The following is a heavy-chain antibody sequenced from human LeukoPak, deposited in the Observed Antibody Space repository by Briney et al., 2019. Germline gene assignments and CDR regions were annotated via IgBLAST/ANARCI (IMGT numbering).Heavy chain of an antibody. CDR1: GFTFSSYE. V-gene: IGHV3-48*03. D-gene: IGHD5-24*01. J-gene: IGHJ4*02. CDR3: ARDLRWLQLKEVGLDY. Sequence: PGGSLRLSCAASGFTFSSYEMNWVRQAPGKGLEWVSYISSSGSTIYYADSVKGRFTISRDNAKNSLYLQMNSLRAEDTAVYYCARDLRWLQLKEVGLDYWGQGTLVTVSS. CDR2: ISSSGSTI.